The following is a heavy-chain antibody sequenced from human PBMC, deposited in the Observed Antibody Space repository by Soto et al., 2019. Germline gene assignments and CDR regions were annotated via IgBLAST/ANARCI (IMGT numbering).Heavy chain of an antibody. CDR1: GGSVSSRSXF. Sequence: QVQLQESGPGLVKPSETLSVTCTVSGGSVSSRSXFWSWIRQPPGGGLQWIGYIFYSGSTNYNPSLKSRATLSVDTSRNQFSLRLTSVTAADTAFYYCARYDAESGSNKIDPWGQGTLVTVSS. CDR3: ARYDAESGSNKIDP. V-gene: IGHV4-61*01. CDR2: IFYSGST. D-gene: IGHD5-12*01. J-gene: IGHJ5*02.